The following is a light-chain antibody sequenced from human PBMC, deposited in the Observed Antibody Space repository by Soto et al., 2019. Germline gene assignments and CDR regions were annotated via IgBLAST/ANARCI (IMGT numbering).Light chain of an antibody. J-gene: IGKJ2*01. Sequence: EIGLTQSPGTLSLSPGERATLSCRASQSVSSSYLAWYQQKPGQAPRLLIYGASSRATGIPDRFSGSGSGTAVTMTISRLEPEDFAVYYCQEYGSSPPMYTFGQGTKLESK. CDR1: QSVSSSY. CDR2: GAS. CDR3: QEYGSSPPMYT. V-gene: IGKV3-20*01.